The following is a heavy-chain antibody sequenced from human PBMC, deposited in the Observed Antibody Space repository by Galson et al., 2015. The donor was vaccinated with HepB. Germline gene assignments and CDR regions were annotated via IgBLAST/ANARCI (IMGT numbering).Heavy chain of an antibody. V-gene: IGHV3-48*03. Sequence: SLRLSCAASGFTFRSYEMNWVRQAPGKGLEWVSYISSSGSTIFYADSVKGRFTISRDNAKNSLYLQMNSLRAEDTAVYFCARDGGQWRKFDYWGQGTLVTVSS. CDR1: GFTFRSYE. CDR2: ISSSGSTI. J-gene: IGHJ4*02. D-gene: IGHD6-19*01. CDR3: ARDGGQWRKFDY.